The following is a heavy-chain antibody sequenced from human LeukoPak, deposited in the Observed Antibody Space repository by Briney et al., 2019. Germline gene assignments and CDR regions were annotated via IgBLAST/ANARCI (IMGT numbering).Heavy chain of an antibody. CDR3: TRGMAVDDAFDI. D-gene: IGHD5-24*01. CDR1: GFTFGDYA. V-gene: IGHV3-49*04. J-gene: IGHJ3*02. Sequence: GGSLRLSCTASGFTFGDYAMSWVRQAPGKGLEWVGFVRSKAYGGTTEYAASVKGRFTISRDDSKSIAYLQMNSLKTEDTAVYYCTRGMAVDDAFDIWGQGTMVTVSS. CDR2: VRSKAYGGTT.